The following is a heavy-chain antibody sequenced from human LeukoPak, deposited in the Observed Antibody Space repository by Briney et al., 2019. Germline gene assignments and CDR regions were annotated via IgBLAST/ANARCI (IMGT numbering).Heavy chain of an antibody. CDR2: IYHSGST. D-gene: IGHD4-17*01. V-gene: IGHV4-30-2*01. CDR3: ARAGAATGPYYFDY. Sequence: SETLSLTCAVSGGSISSGGYSWSWIRQPPGKGLEWIGYIYHSGSTYYNPSLKSRVTISVDRSKTQFSLKLSSVTAADTAVYYCARAGAATGPYYFDYWGQGTLVTVSS. CDR1: GGSISSGGYS. J-gene: IGHJ4*02.